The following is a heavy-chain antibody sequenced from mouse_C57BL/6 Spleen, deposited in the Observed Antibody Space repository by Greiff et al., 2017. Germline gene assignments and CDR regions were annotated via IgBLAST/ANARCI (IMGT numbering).Heavy chain of an antibody. V-gene: IGHV1-80*01. D-gene: IGHD3-3*01. Sequence: VQLQQSGAELVKPGASVKISCKASGYAFSSYWMNWVKQRPGKGLEWIGQIYPGDGDTNYNGKFKGKATLTADKSSSTAYMQLSSLTSQDSAVYFCACSAVYELGYFDVWGTGTTVTVSS. CDR2: IYPGDGDT. CDR1: GYAFSSYW. CDR3: ACSAVYELGYFDV. J-gene: IGHJ1*03.